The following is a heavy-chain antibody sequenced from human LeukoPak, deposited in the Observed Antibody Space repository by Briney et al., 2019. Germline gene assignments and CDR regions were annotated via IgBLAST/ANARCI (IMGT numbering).Heavy chain of an antibody. CDR1: GGSISSYY. J-gene: IGHJ4*02. V-gene: IGHV4-34*01. Sequence: SETLSLTCTVSGGSISSYYWSWIRQPPGKGLEWIGEINHSGSTNYNPSLKSRVTISVDTSKNQFSLKLSSVTAADTAVYYCAREGSSGYYIDYWGQGTLVTVSS. CDR2: INHSGST. CDR3: AREGSSGYYIDY. D-gene: IGHD3-22*01.